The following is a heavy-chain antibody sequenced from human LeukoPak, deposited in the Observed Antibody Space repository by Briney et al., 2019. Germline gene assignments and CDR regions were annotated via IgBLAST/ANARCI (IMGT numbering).Heavy chain of an antibody. Sequence: GGSLRLSCAASGFTFSSYWMSWVRQAPGKGPEWVANIKQDGSEKYYVDSVKGQFTISRDNAKNSLYLQMNSLRAEDTAVYYCARDQSGYDWGYYYYMDVWGKGTTVTVSS. CDR3: ARDQSGYDWGYYYYMDV. J-gene: IGHJ6*03. CDR1: GFTFSSYW. V-gene: IGHV3-7*01. D-gene: IGHD5-12*01. CDR2: IKQDGSEK.